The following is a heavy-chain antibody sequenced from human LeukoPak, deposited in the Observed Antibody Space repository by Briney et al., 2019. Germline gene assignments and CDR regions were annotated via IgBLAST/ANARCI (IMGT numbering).Heavy chain of an antibody. J-gene: IGHJ4*02. CDR1: GFTFSSHS. V-gene: IGHV3-21*01. D-gene: IGHD3-9*01. Sequence: PGGSLRLSCAASGFTFSSHSMNWVRQAPGKGLEWVSSISSSSSYTYNADSVKGQFTISRDNAKNSLYLQMNSLRAEDTAVYYCARVSTGDYDILSRGTLDYWGQGALVTVSS. CDR2: ISSSSSYT. CDR3: ARVSTGDYDILSRGTLDY.